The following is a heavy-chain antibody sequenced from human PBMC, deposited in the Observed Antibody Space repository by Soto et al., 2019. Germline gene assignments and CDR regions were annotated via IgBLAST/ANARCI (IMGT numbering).Heavy chain of an antibody. V-gene: IGHV1-18*01. J-gene: IGHJ6*02. CDR2: INTYNGNT. Sequence: QDQLVQSRAEVKNPGASVKVSCKGSGYSFTRYGIAWARQAPGQGLEWMGWINTYNGNTNYAQNLQGRVTLTTDTSTSTAYMELTSLRSNATAIYYCAMVDVYVTPSPQDVWGQGTTVIVSS. CDR3: AMVDVYVTPSPQDV. D-gene: IGHD3-16*01. CDR1: GYSFTRYG.